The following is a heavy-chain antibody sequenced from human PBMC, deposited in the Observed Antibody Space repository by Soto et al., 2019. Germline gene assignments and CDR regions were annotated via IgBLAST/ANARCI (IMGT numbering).Heavy chain of an antibody. D-gene: IGHD5-12*01. CDR3: AKVRGYAREFDY. J-gene: IGHJ4*02. Sequence: LSLTCAVSDGSVNSGGYYWRWVRQHPGKGLEWIAYMYHSGSTYFNPSLRSRVAISVDTSKNQVALILRSVTAADAAVYYCAKVRGYAREFDYWGQGMLVTVSS. CDR2: MYHSGST. CDR1: DGSVNSGGYY. V-gene: IGHV4-31*11.